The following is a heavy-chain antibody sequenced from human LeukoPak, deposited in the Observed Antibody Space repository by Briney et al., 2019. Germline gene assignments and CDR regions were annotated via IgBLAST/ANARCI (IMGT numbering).Heavy chain of an antibody. J-gene: IGHJ4*02. V-gene: IGHV4-34*01. CDR3: ARGFMVRGVITFDY. D-gene: IGHD3-10*01. Sequence: SETLSLTCAVYGGSFSGYYWSWIRQPPGKGLEWIGEINHSGSTNYNPSLKSRVTISVDTSKNQFSLKLSSVTAADTAVYYCARGFMVRGVITFDYWAQGTLVTVSS. CDR1: GGSFSGYY. CDR2: INHSGST.